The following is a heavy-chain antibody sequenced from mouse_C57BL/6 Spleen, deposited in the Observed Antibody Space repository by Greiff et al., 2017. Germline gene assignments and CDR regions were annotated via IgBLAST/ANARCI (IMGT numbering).Heavy chain of an antibody. CDR1: GYTFTSSW. D-gene: IGHD2-4*01. J-gene: IGHJ3*01. CDR2: LNPSNGGP. CDR3: ARGRYDDYQWAY. V-gene: IGHV1-53*01. Sequence: VQLQQPGTELVKPGASVKLSCKASGYTFTSSWLHWVKQRPGQGLAWIGNLNPSNGGPNYNEKFKSKATLTVDKSSRPAYMQLSSLTSEDSAGDYCARGRYDDYQWAYWGQGTLVTVSA.